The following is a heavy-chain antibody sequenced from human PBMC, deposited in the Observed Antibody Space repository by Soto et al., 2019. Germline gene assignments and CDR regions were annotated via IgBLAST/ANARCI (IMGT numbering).Heavy chain of an antibody. J-gene: IGHJ4*02. V-gene: IGHV4-39*01. D-gene: IGHD1-26*01. CDR1: GGSISSSTYY. CDR2: IYYSGST. CDR3: ARPVVGDTILSPFDY. Sequence: SETLSLTCTVSGGSISSSTYYWGWIRQPPGKGLEWIGSIYYSGSTYYNVSLKSRVTISVDTSKNQFSLKLSSVTAADTAVYYCARPVVGDTILSPFDYWGQGTLVTVSS.